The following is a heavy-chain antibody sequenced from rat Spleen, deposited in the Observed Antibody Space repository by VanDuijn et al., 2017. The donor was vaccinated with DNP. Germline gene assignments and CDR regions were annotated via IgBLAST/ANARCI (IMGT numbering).Heavy chain of an antibody. CDR1: GYSITSHY. CDR2: ISYSGST. V-gene: IGHV3-1*01. Sequence: EVQLQESGSGLVKPSQSLSLTCSVTGYSITSHYWGWIRKFPGNKMEYIGHISYSGSTNYNPSLKSRIYITRDTSQNHFFLHLNSVTSEDTATYYCARWTRYFDYWGQGVMVTVSS. D-gene: IGHD1-7*01. CDR3: ARWTRYFDY. J-gene: IGHJ2*01.